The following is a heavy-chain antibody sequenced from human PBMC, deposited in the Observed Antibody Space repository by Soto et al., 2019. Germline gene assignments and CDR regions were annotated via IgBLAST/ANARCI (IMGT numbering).Heavy chain of an antibody. D-gene: IGHD6-13*01. V-gene: IGHV4-31*03. CDR2: IYYSGST. J-gene: IGHJ2*01. CDR3: ARVSAAGNFDL. CDR1: GVSVSTNTQY. Sequence: PSETLSLTCTVSGVSVSTNTQYWGWIRQHPGKGLEWIGYIYYSGSTYYNPSLKSRVTISVDTSKNQFSLKLSSVTAADTAVYYCARVSAAGNFDLWGRGTLVTVSS.